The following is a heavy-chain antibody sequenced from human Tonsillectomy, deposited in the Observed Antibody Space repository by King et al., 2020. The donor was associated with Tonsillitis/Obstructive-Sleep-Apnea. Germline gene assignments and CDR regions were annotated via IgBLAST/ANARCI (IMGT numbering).Heavy chain of an antibody. Sequence: VQLVESGAEVKKPGESLTISCTGSGYSFTSYWIGWVRQMPGKGLEWMGIIYPGDSDTRYSPSFQGQVTISADKSISTAYLQWSSLKASDTAMYYCARHRGVVVPAARSPLLYYMDVWGKGTTVTVSS. CDR1: GYSFTSYW. J-gene: IGHJ6*03. CDR3: ARHRGVVVPAARSPLLYYMDV. D-gene: IGHD2-2*01. CDR2: IYPGDSDT. V-gene: IGHV5-51*01.